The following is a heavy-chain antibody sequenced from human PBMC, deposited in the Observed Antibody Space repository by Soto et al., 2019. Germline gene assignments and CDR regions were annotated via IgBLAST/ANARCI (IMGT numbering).Heavy chain of an antibody. D-gene: IGHD2-21*01. CDR2: TYYRSKWYY. J-gene: IGHJ5*01. Sequence: SETLSHTCDIPGDSVSTNGAAWNCIRQSPSRGLEWLGRTYYRSKWYYDYAPSVRSRITINTDTSKNQFSLQLNSVTPKDTAMYYCATAHVGSDFFDPWGQGTLVTVSS. CDR3: ATAHVGSDFFDP. V-gene: IGHV6-1*01. CDR1: GDSVSTNGAA.